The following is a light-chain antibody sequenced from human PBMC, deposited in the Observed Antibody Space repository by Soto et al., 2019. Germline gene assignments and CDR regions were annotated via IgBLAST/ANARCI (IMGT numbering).Light chain of an antibody. CDR2: EAS. J-gene: IGKJ1*01. V-gene: IGKV1-5*01. Sequence: DIQMTQSPSSLSASEGDRVTITCRASQSISTWLAWYQQRPGKAPKVLISEASTLESGVPSRFSGSGSRTECTLTISSLQPDDVATYYGEHSIGTLGQGAKVEIK. CDR1: QSISTW. CDR3: EHSIGT.